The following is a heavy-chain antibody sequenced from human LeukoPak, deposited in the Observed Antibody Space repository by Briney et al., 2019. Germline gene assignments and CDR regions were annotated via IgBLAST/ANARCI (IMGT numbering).Heavy chain of an antibody. D-gene: IGHD3-10*01. CDR2: IYSDGST. CDR1: GFGVSGNY. V-gene: IGHV3-66*01. CDR3: ARGAAVLLWFGELFDYMDV. J-gene: IGHJ6*03. Sequence: GGSLRLSCAVSGFGVSGNYMSWVRQAPGKGLEWVSVIYSDGSTRYADSVKGRFIISRDNSKNTLFLQMNSLRAEDTAVYYCARGAAVLLWFGELFDYMDVWGKGTTVTISS.